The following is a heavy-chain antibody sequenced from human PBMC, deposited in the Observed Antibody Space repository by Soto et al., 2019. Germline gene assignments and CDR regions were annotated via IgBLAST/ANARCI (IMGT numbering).Heavy chain of an antibody. V-gene: IGHV3-23*01. Sequence: SLRLSCAASGFTFSSYAMSWVRQAPGKGLEWVSAISGSGGSTYYADSVKGRFTISRDNSKNTLYLQMNSLRAEDTAVYYCAKVPLAPIGYSSSWYCCFDPCGQRTLVTVSS. CDR2: ISGSGGST. CDR3: AKVPLAPIGYSSSWYCCFDP. J-gene: IGHJ5*02. CDR1: GFTFSSYA. D-gene: IGHD6-13*01.